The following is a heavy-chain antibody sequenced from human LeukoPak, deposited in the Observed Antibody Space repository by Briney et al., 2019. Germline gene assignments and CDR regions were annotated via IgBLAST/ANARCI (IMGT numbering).Heavy chain of an antibody. J-gene: IGHJ6*02. Sequence: AGGSLRLSCVAPGFPFSSYWMTWARQAPGKGLEWVASINHNGNVNYYVDSVKGRFTISRDNAKNSLYLQMSNLRAEDTAVYFCARGGGLDVWGQGATVTVSS. V-gene: IGHV3-7*03. CDR3: ARGGGLDV. CDR1: GFPFSSYW. CDR2: INHNGNVN. D-gene: IGHD3-16*01.